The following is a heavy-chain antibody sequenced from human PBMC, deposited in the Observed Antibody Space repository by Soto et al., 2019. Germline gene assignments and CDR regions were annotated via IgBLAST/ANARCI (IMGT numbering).Heavy chain of an antibody. CDR2: ISGSGGST. CDR3: AKEGYHYYDSSGYGEHYFDY. CDR1: GFTFSSYA. V-gene: IGHV3-23*01. D-gene: IGHD3-22*01. J-gene: IGHJ4*02. Sequence: GGSLRLSCAASGFTFSSYAMSWVRQAPGKGLEWVSAISGSGGSTYYADSVKGRFTISRDNSKNTLYLQMNSLRAEDTAVYYCAKEGYHYYDSSGYGEHYFDYWGQGTLVTVSS.